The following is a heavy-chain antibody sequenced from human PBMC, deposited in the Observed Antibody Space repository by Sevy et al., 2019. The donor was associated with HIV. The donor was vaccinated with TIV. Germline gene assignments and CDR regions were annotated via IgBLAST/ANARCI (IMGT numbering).Heavy chain of an antibody. D-gene: IGHD6-19*01. V-gene: IGHV3-30*18. CDR3: AKDRRYRSGWYSGGAYFAPDV. CDR2: ISYDGSNK. Sequence: GGSLRLSCAASGFTFSNYGMHWVRQAPGKGLEWVAVISYDGSNKYYADSVRGRFTISRDNSKNTLYLQMNSLRAEDTAIYYCAKDRRYRSGWYSGGAYFAPDVWGQGTTVTVSS. CDR1: GFTFSNYG. J-gene: IGHJ6*02.